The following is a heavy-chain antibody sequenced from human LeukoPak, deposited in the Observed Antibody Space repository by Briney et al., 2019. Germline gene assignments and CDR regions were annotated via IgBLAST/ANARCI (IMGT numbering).Heavy chain of an antibody. V-gene: IGHV3-66*02. D-gene: IGHD3-3*01. CDR3: ARTYYDFWSGPYGMDV. J-gene: IGHJ6*02. Sequence: GGSLRLSCAASGFTVSSNYMSWVRQAPGKGLEWVSVIYSGGSTYYADSVKGRFTISRDNSKNTLYLQMNSLRAEDTAVYYCARTYYDFWSGPYGMDVWGQGTTVTVPS. CDR1: GFTVSSNY. CDR2: IYSGGST.